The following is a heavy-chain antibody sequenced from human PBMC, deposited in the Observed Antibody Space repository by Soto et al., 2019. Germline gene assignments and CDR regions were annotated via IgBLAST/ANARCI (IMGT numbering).Heavy chain of an antibody. Sequence: SETLSLTXTVSGGSISSYYWSWIRQPAGKGLEWIGRIYTSGSTNYNPSLKSRVTMSVDTSKNQFSLKLSSVTAADTAVYYCARDGYYGALGYYYYGMDVWGQGTTVTVSS. CDR3: ARDGYYGALGYYYYGMDV. CDR1: GGSISSYY. D-gene: IGHD3-22*01. CDR2: IYTSGST. J-gene: IGHJ6*02. V-gene: IGHV4-4*07.